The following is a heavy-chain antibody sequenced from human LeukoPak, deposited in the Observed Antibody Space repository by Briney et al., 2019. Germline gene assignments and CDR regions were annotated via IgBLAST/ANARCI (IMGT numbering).Heavy chain of an antibody. D-gene: IGHD3-22*01. CDR1: GFTFSSYA. CDR2: ISGSGGST. Sequence: GGSLRLSCAASGFTFSSYAMSWVRQAPGKGLEWVSAISGSGGSTYYADSVKGRFTISRDNSKNTLYLQMNSPRAEDTAVYYCAKGDYYDSSGYYEAPDYWGQGTLVTVSS. CDR3: AKGDYYDSSGYYEAPDY. V-gene: IGHV3-23*01. J-gene: IGHJ4*02.